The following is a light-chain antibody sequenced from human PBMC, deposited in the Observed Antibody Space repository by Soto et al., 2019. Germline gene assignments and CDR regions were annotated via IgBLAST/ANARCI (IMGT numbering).Light chain of an antibody. CDR2: KAS. Sequence: DIQMTQSPSTLSASVGDRVTITCRASQSISSSLAWYQQKPGKAPKVLIYKASNLQSGVPSRFSDSGSGTDFTLTISSLQPDDFATYYCQQCNSYPPTFGQGTTVDIK. J-gene: IGKJ1*01. V-gene: IGKV1-5*03. CDR3: QQCNSYPPT. CDR1: QSISSS.